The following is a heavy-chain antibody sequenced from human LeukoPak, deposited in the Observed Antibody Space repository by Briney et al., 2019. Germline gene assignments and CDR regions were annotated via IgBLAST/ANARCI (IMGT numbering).Heavy chain of an antibody. CDR3: ATTPTYHYDSSGYTIDQ. Sequence: ASVKVSCKASGYTFTSYYMHWVRQAPGQGLEWMGIINPSGGSTSYAQKFQGRVTMTRDMSTSTVYMELSSLRSEDTAVYYCATTPTYHYDSSGYTIDQWGQGTLVTVSS. CDR1: GYTFTSYY. V-gene: IGHV1-46*01. CDR2: INPSGGST. J-gene: IGHJ4*02. D-gene: IGHD3-22*01.